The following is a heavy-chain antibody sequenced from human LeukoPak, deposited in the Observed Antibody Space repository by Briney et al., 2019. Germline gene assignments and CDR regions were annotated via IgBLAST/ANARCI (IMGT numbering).Heavy chain of an antibody. J-gene: IGHJ6*02. CDR3: ARDLRYAIFGVVIPTYYYGMDV. CDR1: GFTFSSYG. CDR2: IWYDGSNK. D-gene: IGHD3-3*01. Sequence: GGSLRLSCAVSGFTFSSYGMHWVRQAPGKGLEWVAVIWYDGSNKYYADSVKGRFTISRDNSKNTLYLQMNSLRAEDTAVYYCARDLRYAIFGVVIPTYYYGMDVWGQGTTVTVSS. V-gene: IGHV3-33*08.